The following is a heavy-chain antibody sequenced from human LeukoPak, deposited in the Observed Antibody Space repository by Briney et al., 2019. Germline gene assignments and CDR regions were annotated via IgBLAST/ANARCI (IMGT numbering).Heavy chain of an antibody. CDR1: GGSFSGYY. V-gene: IGHV4-34*01. D-gene: IGHD6-13*01. Sequence: PSETLSLTCAVYGGSFSGYYWSWIRQPPGKGLEWIGEINHSGSTNYNPSLKSRVTISVDTSKNQFSLKLSSVTAADTAVYYCAGDRIAAAKGWFDPWAREPWSPSPQ. CDR3: AGDRIAAAKGWFDP. CDR2: INHSGST. J-gene: IGHJ5*02.